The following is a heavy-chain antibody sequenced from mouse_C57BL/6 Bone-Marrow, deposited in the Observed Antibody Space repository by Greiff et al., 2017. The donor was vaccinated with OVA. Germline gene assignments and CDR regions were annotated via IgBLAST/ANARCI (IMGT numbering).Heavy chain of an antibody. J-gene: IGHJ3*01. D-gene: IGHD1-1*01. Sequence: VQLQQSGPELVKPGASVKISCKASGYSFTDYNMNWVKQSNGKSLEWIGVINPNYGTTSYNQKFKGKATLTVDQSSSTAYMQLNSLTSEDSAVYYCARGAYYGSSYAWFAYWGQGTLVTVSA. V-gene: IGHV1-39*01. CDR2: INPNYGTT. CDR3: ARGAYYGSSYAWFAY. CDR1: GYSFTDYN.